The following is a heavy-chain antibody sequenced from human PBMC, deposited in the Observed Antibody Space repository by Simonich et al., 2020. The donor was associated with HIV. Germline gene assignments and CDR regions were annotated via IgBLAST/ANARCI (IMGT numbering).Heavy chain of an antibody. D-gene: IGHD6-13*01. CDR3: ARLTAGGLGEYFQH. Sequence: QVQLQQWGAGLLKPSETLSLTCAVYGGSFSGYYWSWIRQPPGKGLEWIGEINHSGHTNHNPSLKSRVTISVDTSKNQFSLKLSSVTAADTAVYYCARLTAGGLGEYFQHWGQGTLVTVSS. CDR2: INHSGHT. J-gene: IGHJ1*01. V-gene: IGHV4-34*01. CDR1: GGSFSGYY.